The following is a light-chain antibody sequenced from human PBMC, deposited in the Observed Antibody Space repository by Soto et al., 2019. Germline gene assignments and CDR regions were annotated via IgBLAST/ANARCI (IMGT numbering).Light chain of an antibody. V-gene: IGKV3-20*01. J-gene: IGKJ3*01. CDR2: GVS. CDR3: QQYSPSRAFT. Sequence: EIVLSQSPGTLSLSPGEIATLSCRISQSSNSLAWYQHKPGQAPRLLIYGVSSRPTDIPDRFSRSGSGTDFTLTISRLEPEDVAVYYCQQYSPSRAFTFGPGTKVDIK. CDR1: QSSNS.